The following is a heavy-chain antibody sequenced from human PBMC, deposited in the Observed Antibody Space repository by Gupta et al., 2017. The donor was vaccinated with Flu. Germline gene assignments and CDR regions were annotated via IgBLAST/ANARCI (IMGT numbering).Heavy chain of an antibody. CDR3: ARTSTPYYYDSSGRFATQYGMDV. CDR1: GYTFTGYY. CDR2: INPNSGGT. D-gene: IGHD3-22*01. J-gene: IGHJ6*02. V-gene: IGHV1-2*02. Sequence: QVQLVQSGAEVKKPGASVKVSCKASGYTFTGYYMHWVRQAPGQGLEWMGWINPNSGGTNYAQKFQGRVTMTRDTSISTAYMELSRLRSDDTAVYYCARTSTPYYYDSSGRFATQYGMDVWGQGTTVTVSS.